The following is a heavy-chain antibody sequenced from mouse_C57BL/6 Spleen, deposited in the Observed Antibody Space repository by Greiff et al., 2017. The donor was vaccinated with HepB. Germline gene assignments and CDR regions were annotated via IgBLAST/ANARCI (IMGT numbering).Heavy chain of an antibody. J-gene: IGHJ3*01. CDR2: ISSGSSTI. CDR3: ARGDYYGIPFAY. Sequence: EVMLVESGGGLVKPGGSLKLSCAASGFTFSDYGMHWVRQAPEKVLEWVAYISSGSSTIYYADTVKGRFPISRDHAKNTLFLHMTSLRSEDTAMFYCARGDYYGIPFAYWGQGTLVTVSA. V-gene: IGHV5-17*01. D-gene: IGHD1-1*01. CDR1: GFTFSDYG.